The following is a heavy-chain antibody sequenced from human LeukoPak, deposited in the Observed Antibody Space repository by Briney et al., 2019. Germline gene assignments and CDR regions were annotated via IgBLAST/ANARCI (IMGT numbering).Heavy chain of an antibody. Sequence: PGGSLRLSCAASGFNFSSYAISWVRQAPGKGLEWVSAISGSGGSTYYADSVKGRFTISRDNSKNTLYLQMNSLRAEDTAVYQCAKGRYYHDNSDAFEIWGQGTMVTVSS. V-gene: IGHV3-23*01. CDR1: GFNFSSYA. D-gene: IGHD3-22*01. CDR3: AKGRYYHDNSDAFEI. J-gene: IGHJ3*02. CDR2: ISGSGGST.